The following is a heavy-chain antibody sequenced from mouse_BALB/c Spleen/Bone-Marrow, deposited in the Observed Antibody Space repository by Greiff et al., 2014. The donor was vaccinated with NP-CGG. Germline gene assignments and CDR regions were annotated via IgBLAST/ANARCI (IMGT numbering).Heavy chain of an antibody. V-gene: IGHV7-3*02. J-gene: IGHJ2*01. CDR1: GFTFTAYY. D-gene: IGHD2-3*01. Sequence: VQLQQSGGGLVQPGGSLRLSCATSGFTFTAYYMNWVRQPPGKALEWLGFIRNKAYSYTSEYSASVKGRSTISRDNSQSILYLQMNALRAEESATYYCARDMGGLLFDYWGQGTTLTVSA. CDR2: IRNKAYSYTS. CDR3: ARDMGGLLFDY.